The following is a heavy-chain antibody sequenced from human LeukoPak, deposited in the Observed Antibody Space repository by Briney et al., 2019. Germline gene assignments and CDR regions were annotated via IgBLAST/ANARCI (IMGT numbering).Heavy chain of an antibody. J-gene: IGHJ3*02. Sequence: PGGSLRLSCAASGFTFSSYGMHWVRQAPGKGLEWVAVISYDGSNKYYADSVKSRFTISRDNSKNTLYLQMNSLRAEDTAVYYCARDTDDLDIWGQGTMVTVSS. CDR3: ARDTDDLDI. CDR2: ISYDGSNK. V-gene: IGHV3-30*03. CDR1: GFTFSSYG.